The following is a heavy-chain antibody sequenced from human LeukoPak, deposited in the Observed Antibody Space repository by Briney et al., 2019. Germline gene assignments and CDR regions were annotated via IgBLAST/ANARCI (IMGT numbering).Heavy chain of an antibody. D-gene: IGHD3-10*01. Sequence: PSQTLSLTCSVSGGSISSSNYYWSWIRQPAGKGLEWIGRIYTSESTNYNPSLKSRVTISVDTSRNQFSLKLSSVTAADTAVYHCARGLWFGDENPPYFDYWGQGILVTVSS. CDR1: GGSISSSNYY. J-gene: IGHJ4*02. CDR3: ARGLWFGDENPPYFDY. V-gene: IGHV4-61*02. CDR2: IYTSEST.